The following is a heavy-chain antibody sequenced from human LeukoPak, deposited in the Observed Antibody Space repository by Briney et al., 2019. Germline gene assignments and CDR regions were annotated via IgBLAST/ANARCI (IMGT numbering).Heavy chain of an antibody. CDR3: ARIETYSSGWYDAFFDY. CDR1: DYSISSGYY. V-gene: IGHV4-38-2*02. Sequence: SETLSLTCSVSDYSISSGYYWGWIRQPPGKGLEWIESIYHSGSTYYNPSLKSRVTISVDTSKNHFSLKLTSVTAADTAVYYCARIETYSSGWYDAFFDYWGQGTLVTVSS. J-gene: IGHJ4*02. CDR2: IYHSGST. D-gene: IGHD6-19*01.